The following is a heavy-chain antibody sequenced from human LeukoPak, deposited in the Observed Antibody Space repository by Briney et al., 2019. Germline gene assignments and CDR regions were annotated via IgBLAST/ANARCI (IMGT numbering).Heavy chain of an antibody. CDR3: AKRRGAVAGLNFDY. D-gene: IGHD6-19*01. CDR2: IYSGGST. CDR1: GFTVSSNY. Sequence: GGSLRLSCAASGFTVSSNYMSWVRQAPGKGLEWVSVIYSGGSTYYADSVKGRFTISRDNSKNTLYLQMNSLRAEDTAVYYCAKRRGAVAGLNFDYWGQGTLVTVSS. J-gene: IGHJ4*02. V-gene: IGHV3-66*04.